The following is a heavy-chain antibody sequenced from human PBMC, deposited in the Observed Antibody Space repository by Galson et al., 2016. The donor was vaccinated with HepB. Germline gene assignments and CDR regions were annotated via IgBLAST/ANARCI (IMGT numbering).Heavy chain of an antibody. J-gene: IGHJ6*02. V-gene: IGHV3-11*06. CDR1: RFSVGDYY. CDR3: ARERTVLLWFGEPGGMDV. Sequence: SLRLSCAASRFSVGDYYMNWIRQAPGKGLGWVSYVSGTSSDTSYADSVKGRFTISRGNTRNSVYLQMDSLRDEDTAVYYWARERTVLLWFGEPGGMDVWGQGTTVTVSS. CDR2: VSGTSSDT. D-gene: IGHD3-10*01.